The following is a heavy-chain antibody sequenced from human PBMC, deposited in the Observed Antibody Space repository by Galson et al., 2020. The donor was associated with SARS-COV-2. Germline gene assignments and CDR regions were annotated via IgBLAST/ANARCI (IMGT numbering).Heavy chain of an antibody. CDR1: GYSFTSYW. CDR2: IDPSDSYT. J-gene: IGHJ5*02. CDR3: ARGPWPSHAVDP. V-gene: IGHV5-10-1*01. Sequence: HGESLKISCKGSGYSFTSYWISWVRQMPGKGLEWMGRIDPSDSYTNYSPSFQGHVTISADKSISTAYLQWSSLKASDTAMYYCARGPWPSHAVDPWGQGTLVTVSS.